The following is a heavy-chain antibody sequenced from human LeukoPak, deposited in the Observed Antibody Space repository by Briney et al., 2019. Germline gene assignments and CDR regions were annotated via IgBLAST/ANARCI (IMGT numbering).Heavy chain of an antibody. J-gene: IGHJ3*02. D-gene: IGHD6-19*01. CDR3: AKDKSGVRGWIDAFDI. Sequence: GGSLRLSCAAPGFTFSSYAMSWVRQAPGKGLEWVSAISGSGGSTYYADSVKGRFTISRDNSKNTLYLQMNSLRAEDTAVYYCAKDKSGVRGWIDAFDIWGQGTMVTVSS. CDR2: ISGSGGST. V-gene: IGHV3-23*01. CDR1: GFTFSSYA.